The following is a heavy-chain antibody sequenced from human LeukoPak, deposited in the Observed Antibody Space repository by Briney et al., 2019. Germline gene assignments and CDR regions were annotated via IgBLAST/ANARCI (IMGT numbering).Heavy chain of an antibody. V-gene: IGHV4-61*02. CDR2: IYTSGST. Sequence: SETLSLTCTVSGGSIGSGSYYWSWIRQPAGKGLEWIGRIYTSGSTNYNPSLKSRVTKSVDTSKNQFSLKLSSMTAADTAVYYCARDYYGSGRGGWFDPWGQGTLVTVFS. CDR3: ARDYYGSGRGGWFDP. D-gene: IGHD3-10*01. CDR1: GGSIGSGSYY. J-gene: IGHJ5*02.